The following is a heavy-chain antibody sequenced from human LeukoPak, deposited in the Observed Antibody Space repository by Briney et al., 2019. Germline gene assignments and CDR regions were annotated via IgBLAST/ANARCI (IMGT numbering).Heavy chain of an antibody. Sequence: ASVKVSCKASGYSFTGYYIHWVRQAPGQGLEWMGWINTNTGNPTYAQGFTGRFVFSLDTSVSTAYLQISSLKAEDTAVYYCARTDYYDILTGYYIDYWGQGTLVTVSS. CDR1: GYSFTGYY. D-gene: IGHD3-9*01. V-gene: IGHV7-4-1*02. CDR2: INTNTGNP. J-gene: IGHJ4*02. CDR3: ARTDYYDILTGYYIDY.